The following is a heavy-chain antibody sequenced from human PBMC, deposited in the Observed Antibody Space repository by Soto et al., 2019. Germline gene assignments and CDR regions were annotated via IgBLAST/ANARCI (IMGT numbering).Heavy chain of an antibody. J-gene: IGHJ4*02. CDR3: ARHSTARGPFFDY. D-gene: IGHD1-1*01. CDR2: IIPIFGTA. CDR1: GGTFSSYA. Sequence: SVKVSCKASGGTFSSYAISWVRQAPGQGLEWMGGIIPIFGTANYAQKFQVRVTITADKSTSTAYMELSSLRSEDTAVYYCARHSTARGPFFDYWGQGTLVTVSS. V-gene: IGHV1-69*06.